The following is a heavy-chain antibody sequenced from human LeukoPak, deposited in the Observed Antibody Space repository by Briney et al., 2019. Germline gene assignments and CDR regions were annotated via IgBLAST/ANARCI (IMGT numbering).Heavy chain of an antibody. J-gene: IGHJ3*02. CDR2: IYPADSDT. D-gene: IGHD1-26*01. Sequence: WMGIIYPADSDTRYSPSFQGQVTIPADKSISTAYLQWSSLKASDTAMYYCARTRSYGAFDIWGQGTMVTVSS. V-gene: IGHV5-51*01. CDR3: ARTRSYGAFDI.